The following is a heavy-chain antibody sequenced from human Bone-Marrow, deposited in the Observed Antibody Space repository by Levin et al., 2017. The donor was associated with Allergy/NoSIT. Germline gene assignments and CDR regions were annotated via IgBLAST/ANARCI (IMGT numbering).Heavy chain of an antibody. V-gene: IGHV3-23*01. D-gene: IGHD1-1*01. Sequence: PGGSLRLSCAASGFTFTDFGLTWVRRAPGEGLEWVAGISGDGRKTYYAGSVRGRFTISRDDSKNTLYLQMDRLRADDTGVYYCAKGRLGFHWNAQPLDLWGQGTLVTVSS. CDR3: AKGRLGFHWNAQPLDL. J-gene: IGHJ5*02. CDR2: ISGDGRKT. CDR1: GFTFTDFG.